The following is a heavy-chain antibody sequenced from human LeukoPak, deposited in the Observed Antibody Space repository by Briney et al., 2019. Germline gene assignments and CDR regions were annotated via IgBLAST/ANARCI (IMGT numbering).Heavy chain of an antibody. J-gene: IGHJ6*04. CDR2: IDPSDSYT. CDR3: ARHRIAASEPPYGMDV. V-gene: IGHV5-10-1*01. D-gene: IGHD6-13*01. CDR1: GYSFTSYW. Sequence: GESLKISCKGSGYSFTSYWISWVRQMPGKVLEWMGRIDPSDSYTNYSPSFQGHVTISADKSISTAYLQWSSLKASDTAMYYCARHRIAASEPPYGMDVWGKGTTVTVSS.